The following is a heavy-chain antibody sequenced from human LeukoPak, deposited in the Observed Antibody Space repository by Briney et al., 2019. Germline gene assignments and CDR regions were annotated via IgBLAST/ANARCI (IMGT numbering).Heavy chain of an antibody. V-gene: IGHV3-64D*06. Sequence: PGGSLRLSCLASGFTVTNYAMHWVRQAPGKGLDYVSVLYSRGTSTYYADSVKGRFTVSRDSSKNTLYLQISSLRIEDTAIYYCVRDLSGMDVWGRGTTVTVSS. D-gene: IGHD3-16*02. CDR2: LYSRGTST. CDR3: VRDLSGMDV. CDR1: GFTVTNYA. J-gene: IGHJ6*02.